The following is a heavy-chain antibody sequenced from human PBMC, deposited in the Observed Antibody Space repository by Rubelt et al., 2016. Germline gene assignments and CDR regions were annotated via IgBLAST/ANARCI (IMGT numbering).Heavy chain of an antibody. CDR2: ISAYNGNT. J-gene: IGHJ4*02. Sequence: QVQLVQSGAEVKKPGASVKVSCKASGYTFTSYGISWVRQAPGQGLEWMGWISAYNGNTNFAQELQGRVTMTTDQSTSTAYMELRSLSSDDTAVYYGARDGLSSSWYPDDYWGQGTLVTVSS. D-gene: IGHD6-13*01. CDR1: GYTFTSYG. V-gene: IGHV1-18*01. CDR3: ARDGLSSSWYPDDY.